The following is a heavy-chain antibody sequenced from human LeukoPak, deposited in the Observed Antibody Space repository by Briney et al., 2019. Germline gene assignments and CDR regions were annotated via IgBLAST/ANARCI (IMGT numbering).Heavy chain of an antibody. Sequence: PQTLSLTSTVSGGSISSYYWRWIRQPPRKGLEWSGYIYYSGSTNYNPSLKSRVTISVDTSKNQFSLKLSSVTAADTAVYYCAEQPWGSSWGIDYWGQGTLVAVS. CDR3: AEQPWGSSWGIDY. V-gene: IGHV4-59*08. D-gene: IGHD6-6*01. J-gene: IGHJ4*02. CDR1: GGSISSYY. CDR2: IYYSGST.